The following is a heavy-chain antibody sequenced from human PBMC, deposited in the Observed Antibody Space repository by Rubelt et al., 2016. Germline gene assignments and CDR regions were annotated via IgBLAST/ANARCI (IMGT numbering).Heavy chain of an antibody. J-gene: IGHJ6*02. CDR2: IYYSGST. Sequence: QVQLQESGPGLVKPSETLSLTCTVSGGSISSYYWSWIRQPPGKGLEWIGYIYYSGSTNYNPSLKSRVNISGDKSKNQFYMKLSSGTAADTAVYYCARHRIAAAGTCYGMDVWGQGTTVTVSS. CDR1: GGSISSYY. V-gene: IGHV4-59*08. D-gene: IGHD6-13*01. CDR3: ARHRIAAAGTCYGMDV.